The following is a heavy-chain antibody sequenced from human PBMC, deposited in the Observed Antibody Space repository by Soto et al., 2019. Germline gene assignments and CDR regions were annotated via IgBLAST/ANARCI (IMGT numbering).Heavy chain of an antibody. D-gene: IGHD3-22*01. CDR1: GLIPRPYG. V-gene: IGHV3-23*01. Sequence: GGSLRHPWTASGLIPRPYGERGVRHVPGKKMEWVSAISGSGGSTYYADFVKGRFTISRDNSKNTLYLQMNSLRAEDTAVFYCARDHGSSGFFDYWGPGTLGTVFS. CDR2: ISGSGGST. CDR3: ARDHGSSGFFDY. J-gene: IGHJ4*02.